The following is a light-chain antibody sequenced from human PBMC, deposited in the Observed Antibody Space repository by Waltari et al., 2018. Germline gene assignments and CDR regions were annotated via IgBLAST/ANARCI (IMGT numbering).Light chain of an antibody. CDR2: GAS. V-gene: IGKV1-39*01. CDR3: QETYITPIT. CDR1: QSINTY. J-gene: IGKJ5*01. Sequence: DIQTTQSPSSLSASVGDTITITCRASQSINTYLNWYQQKPGKAPNLLISGASNLQGGVPSRFNGSGSGTHFTLTISGLQPEDFAIYYCQETYITPITFGQGTRVEIK.